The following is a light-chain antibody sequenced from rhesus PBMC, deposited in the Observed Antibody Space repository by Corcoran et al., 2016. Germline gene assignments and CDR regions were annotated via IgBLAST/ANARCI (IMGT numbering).Light chain of an antibody. CDR1: QGLSSW. J-gene: IGKJ1*01. CDR3: QQYTSRPWT. V-gene: IGKV1-22*01. Sequence: DIQMTQSPSSLSASVGDTVTITCRASQGLSSWLAWYQQKPGKAPKLLIYKASSLQSGVPSRISGSGAGTDFTLTISSLQSEDFATYYCQQYTSRPWTFGQGTKVEIK. CDR2: KAS.